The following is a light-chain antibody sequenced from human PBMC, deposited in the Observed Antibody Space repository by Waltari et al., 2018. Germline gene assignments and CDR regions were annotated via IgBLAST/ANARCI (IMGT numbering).Light chain of an antibody. CDR2: RNN. CDR1: RSNIGSNY. J-gene: IGLJ3*02. V-gene: IGLV1-47*01. CDR3: AAWDDSLSGRV. Sequence: QSVLTQPPSASGTPGQRVTISCSGSRSNIGSNYVYWYQQLPGTAPKLLIYRNNQRPSGVPDLFSGSNSGTSASLAISGLRSEDEADYYCAAWDDSLSGRVFGGGTKVTVL.